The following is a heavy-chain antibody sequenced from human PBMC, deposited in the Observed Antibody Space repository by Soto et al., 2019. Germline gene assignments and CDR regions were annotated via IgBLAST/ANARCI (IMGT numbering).Heavy chain of an antibody. CDR2: IKEDGSEK. CDR1: GFTFGTYW. CDR3: ATGSPYSYYAMEV. V-gene: IGHV3-7*01. J-gene: IGHJ6*02. D-gene: IGHD2-15*01. Sequence: GGSLRLSCAASGFTFGTYWMNWVRQAPGKGLEWVANIKEDGSEKYYVDSVKGRFTISRDNAKNSLYLQMNSLGAEDTAVYYCATGSPYSYYAMEVCGQGTTVTVSS.